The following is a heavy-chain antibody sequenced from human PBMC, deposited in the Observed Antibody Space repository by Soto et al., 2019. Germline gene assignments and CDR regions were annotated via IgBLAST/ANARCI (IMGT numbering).Heavy chain of an antibody. Sequence: SQTLSLTCVISGDSVSSNGACWNWIRQSPSRGLQWLGRIYYRSKWFHDYAASVESRMAINPDTSRNQFSLQLNYVTPEDTAVYYCAKSSLYGDYFDYWGQGTLVTVSS. CDR1: GDSVSSNGAC. CDR3: AKSSLYGDYFDY. D-gene: IGHD4-17*01. J-gene: IGHJ4*02. CDR2: IYYRSKWFH. V-gene: IGHV6-1*01.